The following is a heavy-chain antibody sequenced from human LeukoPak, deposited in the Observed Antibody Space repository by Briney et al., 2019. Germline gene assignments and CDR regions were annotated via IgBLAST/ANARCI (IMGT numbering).Heavy chain of an antibody. Sequence: KPGESLKISCKGSGYSFTSHWIGWVRQMPGKGLEWMGIIDPGDSDTRYGPSFQGQVTISADKSITTAYLQWSSLKASDNAVYYCARVGDNSAYYFFDYWGQGTLVTVSS. CDR1: GYSFTSHW. D-gene: IGHD3-22*01. J-gene: IGHJ4*02. CDR3: ARVGDNSAYYFFDY. CDR2: IDPGDSDT. V-gene: IGHV5-51*01.